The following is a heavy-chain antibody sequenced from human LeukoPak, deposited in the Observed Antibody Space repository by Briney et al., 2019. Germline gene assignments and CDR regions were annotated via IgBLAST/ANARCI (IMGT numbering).Heavy chain of an antibody. J-gene: IGHJ4*02. D-gene: IGHD4-17*01. CDR2: ISYDGSNK. CDR3: AKSYGDGWGLY. Sequence: PGGSLRLSCAASGFTFSSYGMHWVRQAPGKGLEWVAVISYDGSNKYYADSVKGRFTISRDNSKNTLYLQMNSLRAEDTAVYYCAKSYGDGWGLYWGQGTLVTVSS. CDR1: GFTFSSYG. V-gene: IGHV3-30*18.